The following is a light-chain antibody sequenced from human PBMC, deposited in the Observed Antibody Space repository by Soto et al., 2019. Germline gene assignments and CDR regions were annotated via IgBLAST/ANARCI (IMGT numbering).Light chain of an antibody. Sequence: QSVLTQPPSASGSPGQSVTISCTVTSSYVGGYNYVSCYQQHPGKAPKLMIYEVSKRPSGVPDRFSGSKSGNTASLTVSGLQAEDEADYYCSSYAGSNNFVFGTGTKVTVL. J-gene: IGLJ1*01. CDR3: SSYAGSNNFV. CDR2: EVS. CDR1: SSYVGGYNY. V-gene: IGLV2-8*01.